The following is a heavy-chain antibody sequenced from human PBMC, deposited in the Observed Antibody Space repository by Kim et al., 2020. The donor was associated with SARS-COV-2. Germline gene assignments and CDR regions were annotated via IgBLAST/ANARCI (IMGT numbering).Heavy chain of an antibody. CDR3: AKGGFCSGTSCYAWGYFHY. V-gene: IGHV3-23*01. D-gene: IGHD2-2*01. CDR1: GFTFSNYA. Sequence: GGSLRLSCAASGFTFSNYAVSWVRLAPGKGLEWVSTISGSGGTTYYADSVKGRFTISRDNSKNTLYLQMSSLRAEDTAVYYCAKGGFCSGTSCYAWGYFHYWGQGTLVTVSS. CDR2: ISGSGGTT. J-gene: IGHJ4*02.